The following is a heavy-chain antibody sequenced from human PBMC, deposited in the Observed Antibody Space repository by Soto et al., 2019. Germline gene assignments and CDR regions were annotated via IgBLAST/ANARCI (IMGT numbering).Heavy chain of an antibody. CDR2: VSRTGGIT. V-gene: IGHV3-23*01. CDR3: AKSPAVAARYVDAFDI. D-gene: IGHD2-15*01. J-gene: IGHJ3*02. Sequence: EVQLLESGGGLVQPGGSLRLSCAASGFTFSSYAMSWVRQAPGQGLEWVSAVSRTGGITYYADSVKGRFTISRDNSKNTLSLQMNSLRAEDTALYFCAKSPAVAARYVDAFDIWGQGTMVAVSS. CDR1: GFTFSSYA.